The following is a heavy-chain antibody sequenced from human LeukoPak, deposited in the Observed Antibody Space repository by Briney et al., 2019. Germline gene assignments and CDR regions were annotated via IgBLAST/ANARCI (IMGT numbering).Heavy chain of an antibody. CDR2: ISYSPSYI. V-gene: IGHV3-48*02. CDR3: AREPGYNLGYGPDY. D-gene: IGHD5-18*01. CDR1: GFIFSSYT. Sequence: GGSLRLSCAASGFIFSSYTMNWVRRAPGKGLEWVAYISYSPSYIHYTDSVKGRFTISRDDATDSLYLQMNSLRDEDTAVYYCAREPGYNLGYGPDYWGQGTLVTVSS. J-gene: IGHJ4*02.